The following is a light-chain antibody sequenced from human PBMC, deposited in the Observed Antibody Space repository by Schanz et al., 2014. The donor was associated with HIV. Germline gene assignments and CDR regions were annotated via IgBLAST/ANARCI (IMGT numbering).Light chain of an antibody. J-gene: IGKJ2*01. CDR2: GAS. CDR1: QSVSNRY. Sequence: EIVLTQSPGTLSLSPGDRATLSCRASQSVSNRYLAWYQQKRGQAPRLLIYGASNRASDIPVRFSGSGSGTDFTLTISSVGPEDFAVYYCQQYGRTPYTFGQGTKLEIK. CDR3: QQYGRTPYT. V-gene: IGKV3-20*01.